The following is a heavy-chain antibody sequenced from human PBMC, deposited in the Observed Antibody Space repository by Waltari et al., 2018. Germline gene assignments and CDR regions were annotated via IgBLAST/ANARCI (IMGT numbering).Heavy chain of an antibody. V-gene: IGHV4-38-2*02. CDR1: GYSISSGYY. J-gene: IGHJ3*02. CDR2: IYHSGST. Sequence: QVQLQESGPGLVKPSETLSLTCTVSGYSISSGYYWGWIRQPPGKGLEWIGSIYHSGSTYYNPSLKSRVTISVDTSKNQFSLKLSSVTAADTAVYYCARGKRDDAFDIWGQGTMVTVSS. CDR3: ARGKRDDAFDI.